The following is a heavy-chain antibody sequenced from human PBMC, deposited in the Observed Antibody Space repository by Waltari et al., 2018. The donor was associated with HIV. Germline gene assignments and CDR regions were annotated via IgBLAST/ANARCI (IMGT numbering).Heavy chain of an antibody. CDR2: ISYDGSNR. V-gene: IGHV3-30-3*01. Sequence: QVQLVESGGGVVKPGRSLRLSCAASGFTFSSYAMHWVRQAPGKGLEWVAIISYDGSNRYYADSVRGRFTISRDNSKNTLYVQMNSLTADDTAGYYCARNYVPNQNYYYYGMDVWGQGSTVTVSS. J-gene: IGHJ6*02. CDR3: ARNYVPNQNYYYYGMDV. D-gene: IGHD3-10*02. CDR1: GFTFSSYA.